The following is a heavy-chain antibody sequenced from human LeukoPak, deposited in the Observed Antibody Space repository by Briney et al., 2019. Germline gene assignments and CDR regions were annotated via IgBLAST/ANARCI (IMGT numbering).Heavy chain of an antibody. V-gene: IGHV4-39*07. Sequence: SETLSLTCTVSGGSISSSSYYWGWIRQPPGKGLEWIGSIYYSGSTYYNPSLKSRVTISVDTSKNQFSLKLSSVTATDTAVYYCARLEYCTNGVCLSGHNYYYYYMDVWGKGTTVTVSS. J-gene: IGHJ6*03. CDR3: ARLEYCTNGVCLSGHNYYYYYMDV. CDR2: IYYSGST. D-gene: IGHD2-8*01. CDR1: GGSISSSSYY.